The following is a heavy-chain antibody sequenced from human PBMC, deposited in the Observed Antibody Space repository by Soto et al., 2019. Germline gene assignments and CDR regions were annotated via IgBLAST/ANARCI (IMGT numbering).Heavy chain of an antibody. D-gene: IGHD5-18*01. J-gene: IGHJ6*03. CDR2: ISSSSSTI. CDR1: GFTFSSYS. V-gene: IGHV3-48*01. Sequence: GGSLRLSCAASGFTFSSYSMNWVRQAPGKGLEWVSYISSSSSTIYYADSVKGRFTISRDNAKNSLYLQMNSLRAEDTAVYYCARDTAMVTIDYYYYYMDVWGKGTTVTVSS. CDR3: ARDTAMVTIDYYYYYMDV.